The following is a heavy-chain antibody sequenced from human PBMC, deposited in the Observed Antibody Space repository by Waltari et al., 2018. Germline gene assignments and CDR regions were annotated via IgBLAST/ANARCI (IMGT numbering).Heavy chain of an antibody. J-gene: IGHJ3*02. V-gene: IGHV4-30-4*08. CDR1: VGSISSGDYY. CDR2: IYYSGST. Sequence: QVQLQESGPGLVKPSQTLSLTCTVSVGSISSGDYYWSWTRQPPGKGLEWIGYIYYSGSTYYNPSLKSRVTISVDTSKNQFSLKLSSVTAADTAVYYCARGGMFKDAFDIWGQGTMVTVSS. CDR3: ARGGMFKDAFDI. D-gene: IGHD3-10*02.